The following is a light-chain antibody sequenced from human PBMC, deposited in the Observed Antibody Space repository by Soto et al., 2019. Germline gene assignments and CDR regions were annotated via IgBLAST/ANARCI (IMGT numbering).Light chain of an antibody. Sequence: LALSPGTLSLSPGEIATLSCRASQSVSNNYLAWYQQKPGQAPRLLIYGASNRATGIPDRFSGSGSGTDFTLTISRLEPEDFAVYYCQQYGSSGTFGQGTKVDIK. V-gene: IGKV3-20*01. CDR2: GAS. CDR1: QSVSNNY. J-gene: IGKJ1*01. CDR3: QQYGSSGT.